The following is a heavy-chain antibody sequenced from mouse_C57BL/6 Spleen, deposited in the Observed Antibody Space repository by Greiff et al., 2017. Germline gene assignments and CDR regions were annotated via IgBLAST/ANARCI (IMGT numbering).Heavy chain of an antibody. J-gene: IGHJ2*01. Sequence: QVQLQQSGPELVKPGDSVKISCKASGYAFSSSWMNWVKQRPGKGLVWIGRIYPGDGDTNYNGKFKGKATVTAAKSSITAYMQLSSLTSENSEVYFCAAGGYYGEVYWGQGTTLTVSS. CDR1: GYAFSSSW. CDR3: AAGGYYGEVY. CDR2: IYPGDGDT. D-gene: IGHD2-3*01. V-gene: IGHV1-82*01.